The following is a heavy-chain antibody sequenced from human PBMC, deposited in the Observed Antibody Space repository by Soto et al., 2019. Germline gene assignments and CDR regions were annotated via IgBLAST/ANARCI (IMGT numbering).Heavy chain of an antibody. CDR2: IDHSGST. CDR1: GGSFSGYY. V-gene: IGHV4-34*01. D-gene: IGHD1-26*01. J-gene: IGHJ4*02. Sequence: SETLSLTCAVYGGSFSGYYWSWIRQPPGKGLEWIGEIDHSGSTNYNPSLKSRVTISVDTSKNQFSLKLSSVTAADTAVYYCARVSGSYYFDYWGQGTLVTVSS. CDR3: ARVSGSYYFDY.